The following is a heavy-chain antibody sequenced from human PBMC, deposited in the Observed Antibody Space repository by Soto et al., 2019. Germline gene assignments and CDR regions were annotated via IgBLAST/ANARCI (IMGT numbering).Heavy chain of an antibody. CDR3: ARDSSSGASFDY. V-gene: IGHV4-30-4*08. CDR2: IYYSGST. J-gene: IGHJ4*02. Sequence: SETLSLTCTVSGGSISSGGYYWSWIRQHPGKGLEWIGYIYYSGSTYYNPSLKSRVTISVDTSKNRFSLKLSSVTAADTAVYYCARDSSSGASFDYWGQGTLVTVSS. CDR1: GGSISSGGYY. D-gene: IGHD6-13*01.